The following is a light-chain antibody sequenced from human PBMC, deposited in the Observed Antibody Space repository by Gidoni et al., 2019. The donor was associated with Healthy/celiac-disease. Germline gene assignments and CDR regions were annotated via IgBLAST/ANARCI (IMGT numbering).Light chain of an antibody. Sequence: DIQLTQSPSTLSASAGDRVTITWYRQKPGEAPSLLISHASILQSGVPSRFSGSGSRTEFTLTINNLQPDDFATYFCQQYNGHPWAFGQGTKVEIK. CDR3: QQYNGHPWA. J-gene: IGKJ1*01. V-gene: IGKV1-5*01. CDR2: HAS.